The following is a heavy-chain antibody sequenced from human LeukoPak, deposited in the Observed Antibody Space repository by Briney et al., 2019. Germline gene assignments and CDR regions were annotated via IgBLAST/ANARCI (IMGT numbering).Heavy chain of an antibody. Sequence: GGSLRLSCAASGFTFSSYWMSWVRQAPGKGLEWVANIKPDGSEKYYVDSVKGRFTISRDNAKNSLYLQMNSLRAEDTAVYYCAREGDYVWGSYRSPLDYWGQGTLVTVSS. J-gene: IGHJ4*02. V-gene: IGHV3-7*01. CDR3: AREGDYVWGSYRSPLDY. CDR2: IKPDGSEK. CDR1: GFTFSSYW. D-gene: IGHD3-16*02.